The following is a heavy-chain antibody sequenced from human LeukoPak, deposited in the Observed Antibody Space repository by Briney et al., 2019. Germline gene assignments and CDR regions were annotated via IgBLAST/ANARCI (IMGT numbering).Heavy chain of an antibody. D-gene: IGHD1-20*01. CDR2: IYTSGST. Sequence: SETLSLTCTVSGGSISSYYWSWIRQPARKGLEWIGRIYTSGSTNYNPSLKSRVTMSVDTSKNQFSLKLSSVTAADTAVYYCAGGYNWNDVGAFDIWGQGTMVTVSS. CDR3: AGGYNWNDVGAFDI. V-gene: IGHV4-4*07. CDR1: GGSISSYY. J-gene: IGHJ3*02.